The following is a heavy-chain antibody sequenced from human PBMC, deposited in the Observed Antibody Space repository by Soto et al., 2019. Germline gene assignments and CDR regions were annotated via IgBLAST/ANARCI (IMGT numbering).Heavy chain of an antibody. CDR3: AKEFFGFLEWLSVPPAAPCDY. CDR2: ISGSGGST. D-gene: IGHD3-3*01. Sequence: EVQLLESGGGLVQPGGSLRLSCAASGFTFSSYAMSWVRQAPGKGLEWVSAISGSGGSTYYADSVKARFTISRDNSKNTVYLQMNSLRAEDTAVYYCAKEFFGFLEWLSVPPAAPCDYWGQGTLVTVSS. J-gene: IGHJ4*02. V-gene: IGHV3-23*01. CDR1: GFTFSSYA.